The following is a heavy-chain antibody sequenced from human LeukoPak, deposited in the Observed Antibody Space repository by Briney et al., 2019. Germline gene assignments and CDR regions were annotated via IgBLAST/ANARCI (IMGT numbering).Heavy chain of an antibody. V-gene: IGHV3-23*01. CDR2: ISDSGADT. Sequence: GGSLRLSCAASGLTFSNFAMSWVRQAPGEGLEWVSAISDSGADTSFADSVEGRFTISRDNSKNTLYPQMSSLRAEDTAVYYCAKDRLYYFDNSGYYDYWGQGTLVTVSS. CDR3: AKDRLYYFDNSGYYDY. D-gene: IGHD3-22*01. J-gene: IGHJ4*02. CDR1: GLTFSNFA.